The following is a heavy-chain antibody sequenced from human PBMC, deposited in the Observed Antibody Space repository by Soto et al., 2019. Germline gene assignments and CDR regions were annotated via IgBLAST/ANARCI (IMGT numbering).Heavy chain of an antibody. V-gene: IGHV1-69*01. J-gene: IGHJ6*02. CDR3: AAELGFGKLSVV. CDR2: IIPLFGTT. D-gene: IGHD3-10*01. CDR1: GDTFKNCV. Sequence: QVQVVQSGVDVRRPGSSVKVSCKASGDTFKNCVISWVRQAPGQGLEWMGGIIPLFGTTDFAQRFQGRLTITTDESTTTAYMELSRLSSEDTATYYCAAELGFGKLSVVWGQGTTVIVSS.